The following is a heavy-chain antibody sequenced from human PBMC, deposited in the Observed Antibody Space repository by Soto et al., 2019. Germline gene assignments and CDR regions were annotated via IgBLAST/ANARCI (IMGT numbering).Heavy chain of an antibody. J-gene: IGHJ2*01. D-gene: IGHD4-17*01. CDR3: AKDGLRWQLRVYWYFDL. CDR2: ISYDGSNK. V-gene: IGHV3-30*18. Sequence: QVQLVESGGGVVQPGRSLRLSCAASGFTFSSYGMHWVRQAPGKGLEWVAVISYDGSNKYYADSVKGRFTISRDNSKNTLYPQMNSLRAEDTAVYYCAKDGLRWQLRVYWYFDLWGRGTLFTVSS. CDR1: GFTFSSYG.